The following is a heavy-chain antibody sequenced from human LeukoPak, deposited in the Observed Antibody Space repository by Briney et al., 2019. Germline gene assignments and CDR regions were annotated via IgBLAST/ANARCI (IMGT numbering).Heavy chain of an antibody. CDR1: GGSISTYY. CDR2: IYYSGSS. D-gene: IGHD3-22*01. CDR3: ARGDPYYYDSSGFDY. J-gene: IGHJ4*02. V-gene: IGHV4-59*08. Sequence: SETLSLTCTVSGGSISTYYWSWVRQPPGKGLEWIGYIYYSGSSTYNPSLKSRVTISVDTSKNQFSLKLSSVTAADTAVYYCARGDPYYYDSSGFDYWGQGTLVTVSS.